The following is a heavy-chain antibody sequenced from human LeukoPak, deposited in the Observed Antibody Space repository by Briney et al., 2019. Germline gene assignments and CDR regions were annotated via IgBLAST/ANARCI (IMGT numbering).Heavy chain of an antibody. CDR3: AKAAPRDIVVVPAAPYGYFQH. D-gene: IGHD2-2*01. Sequence: GGSLRLSCAASGLSFRNYAMSWVRQAPGKGLEWVSAISGSGGSTYYADSVKGRFTISRDNSKNSLYLQMNSLRTEDTALYYCAKAAPRDIVVVPAAPYGYFQHWGQGTLVTVSS. CDR2: ISGSGGST. J-gene: IGHJ1*01. CDR1: GLSFRNYA. V-gene: IGHV3-23*01.